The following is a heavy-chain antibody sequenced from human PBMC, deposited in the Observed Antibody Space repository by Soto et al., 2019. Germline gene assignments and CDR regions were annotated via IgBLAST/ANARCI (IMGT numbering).Heavy chain of an antibody. CDR1: GYTFTGFF. D-gene: IGHD4-17*01. V-gene: IGHV1-2*04. Sequence: QVQLVQSGAEVKKPGASVKVSCKASGYTFTGFFIHWVRQAPGQGLEWRGWINPNSGDTEYAQNFQGWVTMTRDTSISTAYMELSRLRSDDTAIYYCASGGSTVTREFDYWGQGTLVSVSS. J-gene: IGHJ4*02. CDR3: ASGGSTVTREFDY. CDR2: INPNSGDT.